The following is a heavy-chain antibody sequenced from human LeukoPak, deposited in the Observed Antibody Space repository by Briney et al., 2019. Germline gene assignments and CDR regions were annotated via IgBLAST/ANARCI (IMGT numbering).Heavy chain of an antibody. J-gene: IGHJ4*02. CDR1: GYTFTNYD. CDR3: ARSGYYYDSSGYSLY. Sequence: ASVKVSCKASGYTFTNYDINWVRQAAGQGLEWMGWMNPNSGNTGYAQKFQGRVTMTTDTSTDTAYMELRSLRSDDTAVYYCARSGYYYDSSGYSLYWGQGTLVTVSS. D-gene: IGHD3-22*01. V-gene: IGHV1-8*01. CDR2: MNPNSGNT.